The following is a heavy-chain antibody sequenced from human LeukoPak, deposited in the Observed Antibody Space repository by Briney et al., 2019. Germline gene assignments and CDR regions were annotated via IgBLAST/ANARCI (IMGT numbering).Heavy chain of an antibody. CDR1: GGSFTGYY. J-gene: IGHJ4*02. V-gene: IGHV4-34*01. CDR3: ARGAARRDGYK. CDR2: INHSGST. D-gene: IGHD5-24*01. Sequence: SETLSLTCAVYGGSFTGYYWSWVRQPPGKGLEWIGEINHSGSTNYSPSLKSRVTISVDMSKNQFSLKLSSVTAADTAVHYCARGAARRDGYKWGQGTQVTVSS.